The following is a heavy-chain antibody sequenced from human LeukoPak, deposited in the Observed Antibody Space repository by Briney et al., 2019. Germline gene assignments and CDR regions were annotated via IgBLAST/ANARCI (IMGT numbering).Heavy chain of an antibody. D-gene: IGHD3-22*01. CDR1: GFTLGSYM. V-gene: IGHV3-23*01. CDR3: ATRPYYDSTGYPFEY. CDR2: ITSGGSI. J-gene: IGHJ4*02. Sequence: AGTLSLSCAASGFTLGSYMMSWIRQAPAKGLEWVSTITSGGSIYYADSVRARFTISRDNSKNTLYLQLSCLRAEDTAVYYWATRPYYDSTGYPFEYWSQGTLVTVSS.